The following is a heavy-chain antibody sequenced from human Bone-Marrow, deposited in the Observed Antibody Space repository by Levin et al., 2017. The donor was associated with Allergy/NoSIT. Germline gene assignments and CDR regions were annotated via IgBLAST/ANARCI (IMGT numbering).Heavy chain of an antibody. CDR1: GGSITTYY. CDR2: IYYGGST. CDR3: AREPLYRGDYGDWYFDL. V-gene: IGHV4-59*01. D-gene: IGHD2-21*02. J-gene: IGHJ2*01. Sequence: SQTLSLTCSVSGGSITTYYWSWIRQPPGKGLEWIGYIYYGGSTNYNPSLKSRVTMSVDTSKNQFSLKLSSVTAADTAVAYCAREPLYRGDYGDWYFDLWGRGALVTVSS.